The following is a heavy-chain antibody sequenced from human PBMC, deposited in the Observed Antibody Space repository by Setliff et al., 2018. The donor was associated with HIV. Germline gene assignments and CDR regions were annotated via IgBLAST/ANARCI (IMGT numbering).Heavy chain of an antibody. D-gene: IGHD6-6*01. Sequence: PSETLSLTCTVSGGSMSSYFWSWIRQSPGKGLEWIGYIYNSGGTNYNPSLKSRVTISLDTSKNQFSLNLTSVTAADTAVYYCARHVGYSSSSLDYWGQGTLVTVSS. V-gene: IGHV4-59*01. J-gene: IGHJ4*02. CDR3: ARHVGYSSSSLDY. CDR2: IYNSGGT. CDR1: GGSMSSYF.